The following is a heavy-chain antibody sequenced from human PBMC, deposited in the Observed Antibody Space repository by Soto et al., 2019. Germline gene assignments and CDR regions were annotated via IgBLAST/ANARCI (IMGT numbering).Heavy chain of an antibody. CDR3: ARKGVAFDY. Sequence: WGSLKLSCATSGFTFSRYSMNWVRQAPGKGLEWISYISTTSSSIYYADSVKGRFTISRDNAKNSLFLQMNSLRDEDTAVYYCARKGVAFDYWGQGALVTVSS. CDR2: ISTTSSSI. D-gene: IGHD3-3*01. CDR1: GFTFSRYS. V-gene: IGHV3-48*02. J-gene: IGHJ4*02.